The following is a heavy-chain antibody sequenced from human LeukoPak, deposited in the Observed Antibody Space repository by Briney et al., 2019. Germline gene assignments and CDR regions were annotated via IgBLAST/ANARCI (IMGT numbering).Heavy chain of an antibody. D-gene: IGHD6-19*01. Sequence: GGSLRLSCAASGFTFSSYEMNWVRQAPGKGLEWLSYISVSSGSTKNYADSVQGRFTVSRDNAKNSLYLQMNSLRAEDTAVYYCARDGKGLAYYFDYWGQGTLVTVSS. CDR3: ARDGKGLAYYFDY. V-gene: IGHV3-48*03. CDR1: GFTFSSYE. J-gene: IGHJ4*02. CDR2: ISVSSGSTK.